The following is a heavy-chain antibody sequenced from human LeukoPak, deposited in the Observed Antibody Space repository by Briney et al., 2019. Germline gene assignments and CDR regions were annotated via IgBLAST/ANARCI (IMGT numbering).Heavy chain of an antibody. V-gene: IGHV1-69*13. J-gene: IGHJ5*02. Sequence: ASVKVSCKASGYSPTTYYMHWVRQAPGQGLEWMGGIIPIFGTANYAQKFQGRVTITADESTSTAYMELSSLRSEDTAVYYCARGISGSYPWFDPWGQGTLVTVSS. CDR3: ARGISGSYPWFDP. CDR2: IIPIFGTA. D-gene: IGHD1-26*01. CDR1: GYSPTTYY.